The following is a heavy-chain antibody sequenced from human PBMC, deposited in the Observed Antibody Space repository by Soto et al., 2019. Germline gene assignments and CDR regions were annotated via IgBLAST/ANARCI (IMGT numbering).Heavy chain of an antibody. CDR3: ARSTTVLPTAVIGPLYGMDV. CDR1: GYTFTTYG. V-gene: IGHV1-18*01. Sequence: ASVKVSCKTSGYTFTTYGVSWVRQAPGQGLEWMGWINTYDVKTKYAKTFQDRITLTTDTSTSTAYMELRSLASDDTAVYYCARSTTVLPTAVIGPLYGMDVWGQGTTVTVSS. D-gene: IGHD2-2*01. CDR2: INTYDVKT. J-gene: IGHJ6*02.